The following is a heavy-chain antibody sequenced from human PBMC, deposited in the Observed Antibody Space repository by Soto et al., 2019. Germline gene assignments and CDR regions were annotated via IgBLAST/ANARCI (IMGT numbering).Heavy chain of an antibody. D-gene: IGHD3-10*01. CDR2: ISPRTGSA. CDR1: GYTFSDYY. Sequence: GASVKVSCKASGYTFSDYYIHWVRQAPAHGLEWMGWISPRTGSANFAQRFQGRVSMTRDTSITTAYMELRRLKSDDTAVYYCARGPYYGPAYGMDLWGQGTTVTGSS. V-gene: IGHV1-2*02. CDR3: ARGPYYGPAYGMDL. J-gene: IGHJ6*02.